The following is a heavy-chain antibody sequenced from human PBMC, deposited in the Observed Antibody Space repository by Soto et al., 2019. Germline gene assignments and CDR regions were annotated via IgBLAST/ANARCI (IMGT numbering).Heavy chain of an antibody. CDR3: ARGGRLRYGLALYYHGMDV. J-gene: IGHJ6*02. Sequence: SETLSLTCAVYGGSFRNNYWTWIRQPPGTGLEWIGEISHSGGATYNPSSKSRDTISIDTSKNQFSLKVSSMTAADTAVYYCARGGRLRYGLALYYHGMDVWGQGTTVTVSS. D-gene: IGHD5-12*01. V-gene: IGHV4-34*01. CDR1: GGSFRNNY. CDR2: ISHSGGA.